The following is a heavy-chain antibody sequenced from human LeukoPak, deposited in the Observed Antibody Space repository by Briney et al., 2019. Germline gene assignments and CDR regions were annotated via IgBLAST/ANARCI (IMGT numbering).Heavy chain of an antibody. D-gene: IGHD3-3*01. CDR1: GYTFTGYY. Sequence: ASVKVSCKASGYTFTGYYMHWVRQAPGQGLEWMGWINPNSGGTNYAQKFQGRVTMTRDTSISTAYMELSRLRSDDTAVYYCARTPFYDFWSGYSPLFYFDYWGQGTLVTVPS. V-gene: IGHV1-2*02. CDR2: INPNSGGT. J-gene: IGHJ4*02. CDR3: ARTPFYDFWSGYSPLFYFDY.